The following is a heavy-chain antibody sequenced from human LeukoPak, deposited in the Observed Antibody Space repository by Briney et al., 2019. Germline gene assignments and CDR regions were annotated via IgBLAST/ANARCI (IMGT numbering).Heavy chain of an antibody. J-gene: IGHJ5*01. CDR2: IDDVGSGT. CDR1: GFTLSSNW. V-gene: IGHV3-74*01. CDR3: ATVFDF. Sequence: GGSLSLSCAVSGFTLSSNWMHWVRQVPGKGLVWVSRIDDVGSGTSYADSVKGRFTISRDDAKNTVYLQMNSLRAEDTAVYYCATVFDFWGQGTLVTVSS. D-gene: IGHD2-21*02.